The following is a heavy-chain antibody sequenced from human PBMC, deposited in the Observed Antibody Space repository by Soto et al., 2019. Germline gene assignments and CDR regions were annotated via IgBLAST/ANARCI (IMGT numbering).Heavy chain of an antibody. J-gene: IGHJ4*02. D-gene: IGHD3-22*01. CDR1: GYTFTSYY. CDR3: ARDGRVTYYDSSGYLDY. CDR2: INPSGGST. V-gene: IGHV1-46*01. Sequence: ASVKVSCKASGYTFTSYYMHWVRQAPGQGLEWMGIINPSGGSTSYAQKFQGRVTMTRGTSTSTVYMELSSLRSEDTAVYYCARDGRVTYYDSSGYLDYWGQGTLVTVSS.